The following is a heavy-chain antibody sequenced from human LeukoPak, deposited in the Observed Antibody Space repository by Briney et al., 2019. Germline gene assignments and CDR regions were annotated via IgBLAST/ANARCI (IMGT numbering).Heavy chain of an antibody. CDR3: ARDGSKYGSSGEN. Sequence: GGSLRLSCAASGFTVSSNYMSWVRQAPGKRLEWVSVIYSGGSTYYADSVKGRFTISRDNSKNTLYLQMNSLRAEDTAVYYCARDGSKYGSSGENWGQGTLVTVSS. CDR2: IYSGGST. V-gene: IGHV3-53*01. CDR1: GFTVSSNY. D-gene: IGHD3-22*01. J-gene: IGHJ4*02.